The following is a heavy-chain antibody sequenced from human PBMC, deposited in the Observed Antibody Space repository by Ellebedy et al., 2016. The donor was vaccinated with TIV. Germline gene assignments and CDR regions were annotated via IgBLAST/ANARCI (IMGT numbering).Heavy chain of an antibody. J-gene: IGHJ3*02. CDR1: GFTFSNFA. CDR2: ISGSGGNT. D-gene: IGHD5-18*01. CDR3: AKRISYSYGYGALDDAFDI. Sequence: PGGSLRLSCAASGFTFSNFAMSWVRQAPGKGLEWVSGISGSGGNTYYADSVKGRFTISRDNSKNTLYMQINSLRAEDTAVYYCAKRISYSYGYGALDDAFDIWGQGTMVTVSS. V-gene: IGHV3-23*01.